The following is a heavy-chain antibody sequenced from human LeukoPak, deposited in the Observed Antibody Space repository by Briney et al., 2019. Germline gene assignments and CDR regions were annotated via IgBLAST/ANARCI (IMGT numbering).Heavy chain of an antibody. D-gene: IGHD3-9*01. V-gene: IGHV4-39*01. Sequence: KTSETLSLTCIVSGGSISSSTSYWGWIRQSPGKGLEWIGSIYYSGSTYYNPSLKSRVTISVDTSKNQFSLKLSSVTAADTAVYYCARCYYDILTGYDYWGQGTLVTVSS. J-gene: IGHJ4*02. CDR1: GGSISSSTSY. CDR2: IYYSGST. CDR3: ARCYYDILTGYDY.